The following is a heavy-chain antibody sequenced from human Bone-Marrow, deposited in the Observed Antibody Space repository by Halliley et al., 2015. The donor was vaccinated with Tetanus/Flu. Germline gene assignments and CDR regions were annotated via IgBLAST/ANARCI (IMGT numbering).Heavy chain of an antibody. V-gene: IGHV4-59*01. CDR3: ASAPNWNFFDF. J-gene: IGHJ4*02. CDR2: ISYSGTT. D-gene: IGHD1-20*01. Sequence: SGGSISNDYWSWIRQPPGKGLEWIGYISYSGTTKYNPSLESRVTISIDTSKNQFSLNLDSVTAADTAIYYCASAPNWNFFDFWGQGTLVTVSS. CDR1: GGSISNDY.